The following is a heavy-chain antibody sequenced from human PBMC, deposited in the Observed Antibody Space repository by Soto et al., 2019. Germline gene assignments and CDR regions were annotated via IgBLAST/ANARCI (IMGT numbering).Heavy chain of an antibody. J-gene: IGHJ4*02. CDR3: ARDNSAGGGLDY. D-gene: IGHD3-16*01. CDR1: GFTFSSYS. Sequence: GSLRLSCAASGFTFSSYSMNWVRQAPGKGLEWVSSISSSSSYIYYADSVKGRFTISRDNAKNSLYLQMNSLRAEDTAVYYCARDNSAGGGLDYWGQGTLVTVSS. V-gene: IGHV3-21*01. CDR2: ISSSSSYI.